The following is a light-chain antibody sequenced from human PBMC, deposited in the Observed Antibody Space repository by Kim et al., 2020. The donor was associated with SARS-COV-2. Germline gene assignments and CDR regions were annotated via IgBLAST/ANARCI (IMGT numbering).Light chain of an antibody. Sequence: SPGERATLSCKASQSVSGSYLAWYQHSPGQAPRLLIYEASSRATGIPDRFSGRGSGTDFTLTISRLEPEDFAVYYCQQHYIAPKTFGQGTKVDIK. CDR1: QSVSGSY. CDR2: EAS. V-gene: IGKV3-20*01. J-gene: IGKJ1*01. CDR3: QQHYIAPKT.